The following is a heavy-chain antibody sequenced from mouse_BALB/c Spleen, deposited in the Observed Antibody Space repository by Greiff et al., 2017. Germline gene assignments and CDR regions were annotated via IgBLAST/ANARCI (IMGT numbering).Heavy chain of an antibody. CDR3: ARDEEHRFAY. V-gene: IGHV5-4*02. CDR2: ISDGGSYT. J-gene: IGHJ3*01. Sequence: EVQRVESGGGLVKPGGSLKLSCAASGFTFSDYYMYWVRQTPEKRLEWVATISDGGSYTYYPDSVKGRFTISRDNAKNNLYLQMSSLKSEDTAMYYCARDEEHRFAYWGQGTLVTVSA. CDR1: GFTFSDYY.